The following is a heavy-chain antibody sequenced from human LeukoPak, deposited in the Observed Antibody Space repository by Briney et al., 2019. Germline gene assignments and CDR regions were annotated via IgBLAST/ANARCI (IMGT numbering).Heavy chain of an antibody. J-gene: IGHJ5*02. CDR2: IYHSGST. CDR1: GGSISSYY. D-gene: IGHD5-18*01. CDR3: AGTPVDTAMVAYNWFDP. V-gene: IGHV4-59*04. Sequence: SETLSLTCTVSGGSISSYYWSWIRQPPGKGLEWIGYIYHSGSTYYNPSLKSRVTISVDRSKNQFSLKLSSVTAADTAVYYCAGTPVDTAMVAYNWFDPWGQGTLVTVSS.